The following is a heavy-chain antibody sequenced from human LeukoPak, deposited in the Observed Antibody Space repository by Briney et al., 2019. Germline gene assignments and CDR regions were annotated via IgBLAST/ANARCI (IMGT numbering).Heavy chain of an antibody. CDR1: GYTFTSYA. CDR3: ARDLSGDCSGGSCYGPGSYYYMDV. V-gene: IGHV1-69*05. D-gene: IGHD2-15*01. Sequence: SVKVSCKASGYTFTSYAISWVRQAPGQGLEWMGGIIPIFGTANYAQKFQGRVTITTDESTSTAYMELSSLRSEDTAVYYCARDLSGDCSGGSCYGPGSYYYMDVWGKGTTVTVSS. J-gene: IGHJ6*03. CDR2: IIPIFGTA.